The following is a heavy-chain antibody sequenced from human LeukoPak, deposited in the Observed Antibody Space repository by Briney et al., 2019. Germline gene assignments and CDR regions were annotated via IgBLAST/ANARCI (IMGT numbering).Heavy chain of an antibody. V-gene: IGHV3-21*01. Sequence: GGSLRLSCAASGFTFSSYSMNWVRQAPGKGLEWVSSISSGSIYIYYADSVKGRFTISRDNAKNSLSLQMNSLRAEDTAVYYCAKVGFSEMEWLLYSDHWGQGTLVTVSS. D-gene: IGHD3-3*01. J-gene: IGHJ4*02. CDR3: AKVGFSEMEWLLYSDH. CDR2: ISSGSIYI. CDR1: GFTFSSYS.